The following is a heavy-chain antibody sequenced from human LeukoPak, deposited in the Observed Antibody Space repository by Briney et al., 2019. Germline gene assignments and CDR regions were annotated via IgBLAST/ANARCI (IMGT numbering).Heavy chain of an antibody. D-gene: IGHD3-9*01. Sequence: SVKVSCKASGYTFTSYGISWVRQAPGQGLEWMGRIIPILGIANYAQKFQGRVTITADKSTSTAYMELSSLRSEDTAVYYCARDTDYDILTGYYGFDYWGQGTLVTVSS. CDR2: IIPILGIA. CDR3: ARDTDYDILTGYYGFDY. J-gene: IGHJ4*02. V-gene: IGHV1-69*04. CDR1: GYTFTSYG.